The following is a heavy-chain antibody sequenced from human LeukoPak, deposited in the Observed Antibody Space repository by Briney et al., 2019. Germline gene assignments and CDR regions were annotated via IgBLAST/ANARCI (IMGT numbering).Heavy chain of an antibody. D-gene: IGHD4-17*01. Sequence: GGTLRLSCAASGFTFSSYGMSWVRQAPGKGLEWVSAIRGSGGSTYYADSVKGRFTISRDNSKNTLYLQMNSLRAEDTAVYYCAKGFYGDYLGIDYWGQGTLVTVSS. V-gene: IGHV3-23*01. CDR1: GFTFSSYG. CDR2: IRGSGGST. J-gene: IGHJ4*02. CDR3: AKGFYGDYLGIDY.